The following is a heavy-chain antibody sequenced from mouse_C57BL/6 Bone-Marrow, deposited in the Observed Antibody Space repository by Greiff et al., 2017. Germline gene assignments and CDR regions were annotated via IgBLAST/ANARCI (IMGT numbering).Heavy chain of an antibody. D-gene: IGHD4-1*01. CDR3: ARTRTGSSDY. Sequence: VQVVESGPGLVQPSQSLSITCTVSGFSLTSYGVHWVRQSPGKGLEWLGVIWSGGSTDYNAAFISRLSISKDNSKSQVFFKMNSLQADDTAIYYCARTRTGSSDYWGQGTTLTVSS. CDR2: IWSGGST. J-gene: IGHJ2*01. V-gene: IGHV2-2*01. CDR1: GFSLTSYG.